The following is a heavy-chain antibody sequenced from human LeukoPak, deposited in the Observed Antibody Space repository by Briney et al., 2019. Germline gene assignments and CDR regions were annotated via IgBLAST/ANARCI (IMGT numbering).Heavy chain of an antibody. J-gene: IGHJ4*02. V-gene: IGHV3-23*01. CDR3: AKDPGEWLRSVCH. CDR2: ISGSGGTT. Sequence: GGSLRLSCAASGFTFSSYAMSWVRQAPGKGLEWVSAISGSGGTTYYADSVKGRFTISRENSKHTVYLQMQTVRDEDTAVYYCAKDPGEWLRSVCHWGQGTLGTVSS. CDR1: GFTFSSYA. D-gene: IGHD5-12*01.